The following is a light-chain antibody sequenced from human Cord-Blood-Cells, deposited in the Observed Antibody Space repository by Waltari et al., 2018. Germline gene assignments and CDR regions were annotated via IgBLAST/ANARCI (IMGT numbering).Light chain of an antibody. Sequence: QSVLTQPPSVSGAPGQRVTIPCTGSSSHIGAGYDVHWYQQLPGTAPKLLIYGNSNRPSGVPDRFSGSKSGTSAYLAITGLQAEDEADYYCQSYDSSLSVVFGTGTKVTVL. CDR2: GNS. CDR1: SSHIGAGYD. J-gene: IGLJ1*01. CDR3: QSYDSSLSVV. V-gene: IGLV1-40*01.